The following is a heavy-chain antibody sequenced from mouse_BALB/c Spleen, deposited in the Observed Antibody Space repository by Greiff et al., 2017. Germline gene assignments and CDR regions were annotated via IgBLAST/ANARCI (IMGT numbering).Heavy chain of an antibody. D-gene: IGHD1-1*02. CDR3: ARQRWDQGSFDY. CDR1: GFTFSSYT. Sequence: EVMLVESGGGLVQPGGSLKLSCAASGFTFSSYTMSWVRQTPEKRLEWVAYISNGGGSTYYPDTVKGRFTISRDNAKNTLYLQMSSLKSEDTAMYYCARQRWDQGSFDYWGQGTTLTVSS. CDR2: ISNGGGST. J-gene: IGHJ2*01. V-gene: IGHV5-12-2*01.